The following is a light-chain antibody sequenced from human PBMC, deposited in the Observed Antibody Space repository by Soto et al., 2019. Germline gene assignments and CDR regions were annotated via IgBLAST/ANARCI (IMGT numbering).Light chain of an antibody. Sequence: QSVLTQPPSASGSPGQSVTISCTGTSSDVGGYNYVSWYQQHPGKAPKVIMYEVSKWPSGVPDRFSGSKSGSTASLTVSGLQAEDEAYYYCSSYAVTNIFVFGTGTKLTVL. CDR3: SSYAVTNIFV. J-gene: IGLJ1*01. CDR1: SSDVGGYNY. CDR2: EVS. V-gene: IGLV2-8*01.